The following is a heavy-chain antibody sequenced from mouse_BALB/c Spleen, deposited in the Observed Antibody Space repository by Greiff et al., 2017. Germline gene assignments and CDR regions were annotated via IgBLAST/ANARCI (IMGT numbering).Heavy chain of an antibody. CDR1: GYTFTDYA. V-gene: IGHV1S137*01. J-gene: IGHJ2*01. CDR3: ARGSDWDYFDY. Sequence: VQLQQSGAELVRPGVSVKISCKGSGYTFTDYAMHWVKQSHAKSLEWIGVISTYYGDASYNQKFKGKATMTVDKSSSTAYMELARLTSEDSAIYYCARGSDWDYFDYWGQVTTLTVSS. D-gene: IGHD1-1*02. CDR2: ISTYYGDA.